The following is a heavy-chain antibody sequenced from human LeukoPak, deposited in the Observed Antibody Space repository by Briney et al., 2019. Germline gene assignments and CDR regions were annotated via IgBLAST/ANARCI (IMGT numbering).Heavy chain of an antibody. J-gene: IGHJ4*02. V-gene: IGHV3-33*01. CDR2: IWYDGSNK. D-gene: IGHD2-8*01. Sequence: PGGSLRFSCAASGFTFSSYGMHWVRQAPGKGLEWVAVIWYDGSNKYYADSVKGRFTISRDNSKNTLYLQMNSLRAEDTAVYYCARDCTNGVCYGTDFDYWGQGTLVTVSS. CDR3: ARDCTNGVCYGTDFDY. CDR1: GFTFSSYG.